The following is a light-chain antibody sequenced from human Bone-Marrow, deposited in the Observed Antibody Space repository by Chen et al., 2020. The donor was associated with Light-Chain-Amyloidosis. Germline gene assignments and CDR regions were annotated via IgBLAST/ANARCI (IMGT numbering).Light chain of an antibody. CDR3: SSYTITSTLV. CDR1: SSDVGGDNH. J-gene: IGLJ1*01. Sequence: SARTQSASVPRSPGESTTISCASTSSDVGGDNHVSWYQQHPDKAPKLMIYEVTNRISWVTDRFSGSKSDNTASLTISGLQTESEADYFCSSYTITSTLVFGSGTKVTVL. CDR2: EVT. V-gene: IGLV2-14*01.